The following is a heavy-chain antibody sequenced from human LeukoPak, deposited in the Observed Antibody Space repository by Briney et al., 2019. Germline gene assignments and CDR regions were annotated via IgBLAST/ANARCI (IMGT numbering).Heavy chain of an antibody. Sequence: GESLKISCKGSGYSFTTYWIGWVRQMPGKGLEWMGTIYPGDSDTRYSPSFQGQVTTSADKSISTAYLQWSRLKASDTAMYYCARGLQLGIFTPFDYWGQGTLVTVSS. CDR1: GYSFTTYW. D-gene: IGHD7-27*01. J-gene: IGHJ4*02. V-gene: IGHV5-51*01. CDR2: IYPGDSDT. CDR3: ARGLQLGIFTPFDY.